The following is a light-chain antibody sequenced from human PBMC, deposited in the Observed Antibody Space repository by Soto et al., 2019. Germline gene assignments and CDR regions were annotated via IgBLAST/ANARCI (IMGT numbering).Light chain of an antibody. Sequence: EIVMTQSPGTLSVSPGERATLSCRASQSVSSNLAWYQQKAGQAPRLLIYDVSTRATGIPARFSGSGFETEFTLTISSLQSEDFGVYYCQQYDNWPPCTFGQGTRLEIK. CDR3: QQYDNWPPCT. CDR2: DVS. V-gene: IGKV3-15*01. J-gene: IGKJ5*01. CDR1: QSVSSN.